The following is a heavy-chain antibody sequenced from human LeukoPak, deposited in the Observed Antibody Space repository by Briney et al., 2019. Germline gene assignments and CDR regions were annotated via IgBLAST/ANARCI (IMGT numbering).Heavy chain of an antibody. D-gene: IGHD6-19*01. CDR2: IYTGGRT. J-gene: IGHJ4*02. CDR1: GFTVSANY. Sequence: PGGSLRLSCAASGFTVSANYMSWVRQAPGKGLEWVSVIYTGGRTYYADSVKGRFTISKDNSKNTLYLQMNSLRAEDTAVYYCARGGSGWFSDDWGQGTLVTVSS. CDR3: ARGGSGWFSDD. V-gene: IGHV3-66*01.